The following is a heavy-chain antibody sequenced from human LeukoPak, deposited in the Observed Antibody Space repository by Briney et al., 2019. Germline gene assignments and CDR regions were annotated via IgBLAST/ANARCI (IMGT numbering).Heavy chain of an antibody. CDR3: ARGGVRAP. CDR1: GGSFSGYY. Sequence: SETLSLTCAVYGGSFSGYYWTWIRQPPEKGLEWIGEINDSGYTDYNTSLKSRLTISIDTSKNQFSLKLSSVTAADTAVYYCARGGVRAPWGQGTLVTVSS. D-gene: IGHD3-16*01. J-gene: IGHJ5*02. CDR2: INDSGYT. V-gene: IGHV4-34*01.